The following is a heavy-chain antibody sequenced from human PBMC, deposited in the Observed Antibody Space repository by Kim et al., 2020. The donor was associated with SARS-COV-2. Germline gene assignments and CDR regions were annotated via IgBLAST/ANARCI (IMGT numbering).Heavy chain of an antibody. CDR1: GFTFSSYG. CDR3: AKDTRYSWYEGDGY. D-gene: IGHD6-13*01. Sequence: GGSLRLSCAASGFTFSSYGMHWVRQAPGKGLEWVAVISYDGSNKYYADSVKGRFTISRDNSKNTLYLQMNSLRAEDTAVYYCAKDTRYSWYEGDGYWGQGTLVTVSS. CDR2: ISYDGSNK. J-gene: IGHJ4*02. V-gene: IGHV3-30*18.